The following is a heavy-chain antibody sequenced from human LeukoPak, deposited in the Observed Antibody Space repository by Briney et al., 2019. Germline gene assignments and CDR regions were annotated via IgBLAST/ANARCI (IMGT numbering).Heavy chain of an antibody. Sequence: GGSLRLSCAASGFTFSSFWMNWVRQAPGKGLEWVANIKHDGSEKYYVDSVKGRFTISRDNAKSSLFLQMNGLRVEDTAVYYCARGMTTGDWGQGTLVTVSS. J-gene: IGHJ4*02. V-gene: IGHV3-7*05. CDR1: GFTFSSFW. CDR3: ARGMTTGD. CDR2: IKHDGSEK. D-gene: IGHD4-17*01.